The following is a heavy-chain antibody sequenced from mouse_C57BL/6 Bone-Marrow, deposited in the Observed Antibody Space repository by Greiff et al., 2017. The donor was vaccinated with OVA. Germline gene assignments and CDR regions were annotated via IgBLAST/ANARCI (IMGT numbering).Heavy chain of an antibody. D-gene: IGHD2-4*01. CDR1: GYTFTSYG. V-gene: IGHV1-81*01. CDR3: ARGLRRRDY. J-gene: IGHJ4*01. Sequence: QVHLQQSGAELARPGASVNLSCTASGYTFTSYGISWVKQRTGQGLEWIGEIYPRSGNPYSTAKFKGTSTLPADKSSSTGYMELRSLTSEDAASYFCARGLRRRDYWGQGTAVTVSS. CDR2: IYPRSGNP.